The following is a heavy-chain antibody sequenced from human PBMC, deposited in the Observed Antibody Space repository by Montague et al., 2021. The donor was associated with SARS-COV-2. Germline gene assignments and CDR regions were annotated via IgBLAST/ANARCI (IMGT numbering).Heavy chain of an antibody. J-gene: IGHJ6*02. V-gene: IGHV6-1*01. Sequence: CAISGDSVASNSAAWIWIRQSPSRGLEWLARTYYRSKWYNEYAVSVKSRINTILDTSKNHLSLQVNSVTPEDTAVYYCAREGEWELQGPRHSSFYFAMDVWGQGTSVTVSS. CDR2: TYYRSKWYN. CDR3: AREGEWELQGPRHSSFYFAMDV. D-gene: IGHD1-26*01. CDR1: GDSVASNSAA.